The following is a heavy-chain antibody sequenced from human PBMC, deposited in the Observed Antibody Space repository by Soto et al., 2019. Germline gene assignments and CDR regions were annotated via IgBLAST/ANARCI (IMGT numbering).Heavy chain of an antibody. V-gene: IGHV4-59*08. D-gene: IGHD5-18*01. J-gene: IGHJ4*02. CDR1: GGSISSFY. CDR3: ARQRTAYYYFDY. Sequence: SETLSLTCTVPGGSISSFYWSWIRQPPGKGLEWIGYISYSGSTNYNPSLQSRVTISVDTSKKQFSLKLSSVTAADTAVYYCARQRTAYYYFDYWGQGTLVTVSS. CDR2: ISYSGST.